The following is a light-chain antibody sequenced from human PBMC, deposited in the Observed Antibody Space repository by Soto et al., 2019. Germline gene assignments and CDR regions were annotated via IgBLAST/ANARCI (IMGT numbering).Light chain of an antibody. CDR2: DAS. V-gene: IGKV1-5*01. CDR3: QQYNSYPYT. CDR1: QSISTW. J-gene: IGKJ2*01. Sequence: DIPMTQSPSTVSASVGDAVTITCRASQSISTWLAWYQQKPGKAPNLLIYDASTLEGGGPSGFSGSGSGTEFTLTISSLQPDDSATYCCQQYNSYPYTFGQGTKLEIK.